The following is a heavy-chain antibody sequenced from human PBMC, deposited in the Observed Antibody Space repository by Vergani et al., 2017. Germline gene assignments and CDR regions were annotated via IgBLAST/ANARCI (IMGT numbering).Heavy chain of an antibody. Sequence: QVQLVESGGGVVQPGRSLRLSCAASGFTFSSYGMHWVRQAPGKGLEWVAVISYDGSNKYYADSVKGRFTISRDNSKNTLYLQMNSLRAEDTAVYYCAGQWLVGHPPPLAPGKLGWMFDYWGQGTLVTVSS. CDR3: AGQWLVGHPPPLAPGKLGWMFDY. D-gene: IGHD6-19*01. CDR1: GFTFSSYG. J-gene: IGHJ4*02. V-gene: IGHV3-30*03. CDR2: ISYDGSNK.